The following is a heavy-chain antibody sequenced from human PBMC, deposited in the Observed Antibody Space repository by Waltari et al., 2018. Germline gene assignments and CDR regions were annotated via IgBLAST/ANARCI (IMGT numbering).Heavy chain of an antibody. Sequence: SCAGSGFGFSSFGIHWVRQAPGKGLEWVAIIWFDGSKIYYADSVKGRFTISRDNSRNTVYLQMNSLRPEDSGVYYCARCPDEYNYYYMEVWGRGTTVSVSS. CDR3: ARCPDEYNYYYMEV. V-gene: IGHV3-33*08. CDR2: IWFDGSKI. J-gene: IGHJ6*03. CDR1: GFGFSSFG.